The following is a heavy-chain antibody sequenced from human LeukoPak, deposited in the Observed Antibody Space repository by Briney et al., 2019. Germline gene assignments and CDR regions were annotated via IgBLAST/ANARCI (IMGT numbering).Heavy chain of an antibody. CDR3: ARDYAYAFDI. CDR2: ISSSII. Sequence: GGSLRLSCAASGFTFSRYSMNWVRQAPGKGLEWVSYISSSIIYYANTVKGRFTISRDNAKNSLYLQMNSLRDEDTAVYYCARDYAYAFDIWGQGTMVTVSS. V-gene: IGHV3-48*02. D-gene: IGHD4-17*01. CDR1: GFTFSRYS. J-gene: IGHJ3*02.